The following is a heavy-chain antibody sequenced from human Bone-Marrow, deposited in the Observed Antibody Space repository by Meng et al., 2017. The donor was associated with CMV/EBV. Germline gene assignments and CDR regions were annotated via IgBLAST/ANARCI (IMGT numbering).Heavy chain of an antibody. J-gene: IGHJ6*02. V-gene: IGHV3-23*01. D-gene: IGHD3-3*02. CDR1: GFSFSSSW. Sequence: GESLKISCAASGFSFSSSWMSWVRQAPGKGLEWVSAISGSGGSTYYADSVKGRFTISRDNAKNSLYLQMNSLRAEDTAVYYCARGHFWSGYHYYYYYGMDVWGQGTTVTVSS. CDR2: ISGSGGST. CDR3: ARGHFWSGYHYYYYYGMDV.